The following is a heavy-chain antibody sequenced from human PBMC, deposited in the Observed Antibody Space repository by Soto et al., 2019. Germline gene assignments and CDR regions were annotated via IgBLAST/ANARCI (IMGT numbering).Heavy chain of an antibody. D-gene: IGHD5-12*01. CDR2: ISYDGSNK. CDR1: GFTFSIYG. V-gene: IGHV3-30*03. CDR3: ARNYYSGYPLDNYGLDV. J-gene: IGHJ6*02. Sequence: GGSLRLSCAASGFTFSIYGIHLVRQAPGKGLEWVAFISYDGSNKYYADSVKGRFTISRDNSKNTLYLQMNSLRAEDTAVYYCARNYYSGYPLDNYGLDVWGQGNKVTVYS.